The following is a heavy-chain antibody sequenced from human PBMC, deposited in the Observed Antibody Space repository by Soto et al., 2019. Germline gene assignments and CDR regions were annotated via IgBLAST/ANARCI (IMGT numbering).Heavy chain of an antibody. D-gene: IGHD5-12*01. J-gene: IGHJ3*02. CDR1: GGSISSGGYY. Sequence: QVQLQESGPGLVKPSQTLSLTCTVSGGSISSGGYYWSWIRQHPGKGLEWIGYIYYSGSTYYNPSLKSRITISVETSKNQFSLKLSSVTAADTAVYYWARVIDIVATGGNAFDIWGQGTMVTVSS. CDR3: ARVIDIVATGGNAFDI. CDR2: IYYSGST. V-gene: IGHV4-31*03.